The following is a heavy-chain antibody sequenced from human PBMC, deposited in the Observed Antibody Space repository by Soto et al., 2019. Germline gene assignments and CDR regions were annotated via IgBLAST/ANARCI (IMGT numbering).Heavy chain of an antibody. CDR1: GFTFSSYA. J-gene: IGHJ3*01. CDR2: ISDAAGSA. D-gene: IGHD4-17*01. V-gene: IGHV3-23*01. CDR3: ARPYGGKIGDAPDL. Sequence: PGGSLRLSCVASGFTFSSYAMSWVRQVPGKGLEWVSTISDAAGSAYYVDSVKGRFTISRDNSKKTLYLQMNSLGAEDSAVYYCARPYGGKIGDAPDLWGPGTMVTV.